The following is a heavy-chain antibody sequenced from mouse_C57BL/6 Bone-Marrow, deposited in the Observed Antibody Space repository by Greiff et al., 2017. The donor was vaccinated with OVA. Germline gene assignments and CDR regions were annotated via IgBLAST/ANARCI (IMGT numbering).Heavy chain of an antibody. CDR2: ISSGSSTI. D-gene: IGHD2-3*01. Sequence: EVQLVESGGGLVKPGGSLKLSCAASGFTFSDYGMHWVRQAPEKGLEWVAYISSGSSTIYYADTVKGRFTISRDNAKNTQFLQMTSLRSEDTAMYYCARDGYYGWFAYWGQGTLVTVSA. CDR3: ARDGYYGWFAY. CDR1: GFTFSDYG. V-gene: IGHV5-17*01. J-gene: IGHJ3*01.